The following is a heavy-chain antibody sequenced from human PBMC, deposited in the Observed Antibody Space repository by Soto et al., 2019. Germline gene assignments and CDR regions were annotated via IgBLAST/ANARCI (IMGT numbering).Heavy chain of an antibody. CDR2: ISDTGGDS. CDR3: VRDLYRSATMPCLDH. J-gene: IGHJ4*02. D-gene: IGHD1-1*01. V-gene: IGHV3-23*01. CDR1: GFTFIHYA. Sequence: LILSCADSGFTFIHYAMSWFRQAPVKGLEWVASISDTGGDSYYADSMDGRFTISRDNSKNTLYLQINSLRAEDTAVYYCVRDLYRSATMPCLDHWGQGTMVTVSS.